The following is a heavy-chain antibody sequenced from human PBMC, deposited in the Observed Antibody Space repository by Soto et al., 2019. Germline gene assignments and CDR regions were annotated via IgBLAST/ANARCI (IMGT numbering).Heavy chain of an antibody. CDR3: TCRLTEATTTREGFDI. J-gene: IGHJ3*02. CDR1: NGSIVNYY. CDR2: IYYSGST. D-gene: IGHD3-9*01. Sequence: QVQLQESGPGLVKPSETLSLTCTVSNGSIVNYYWRWIRQPPGKGLEWIGVIYYSGSTNYNPSLKSRVTISVDMSKNPHSLMLSSVTAADTAVYYCTCRLTEATTTREGFDIWGQGTMVTVSS. V-gene: IGHV4-59*01.